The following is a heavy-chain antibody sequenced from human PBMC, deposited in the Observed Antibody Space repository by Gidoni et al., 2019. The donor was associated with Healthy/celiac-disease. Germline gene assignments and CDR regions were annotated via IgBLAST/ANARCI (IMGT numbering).Heavy chain of an antibody. CDR2: SYSGGST. D-gene: IGHD2-21*02. CDR3: ARDDIGGNSGGGLYYYYYGMDV. CDR1: GLGVSSIY. J-gene: IGHJ6*02. V-gene: IGHV3-66*01. Sequence: EVQLVESGGGLVQPGGSLRLSCAASGLGVSSIYMSWVRQAPGKGREWGSVSYSGGSTYSAASVKGRFTISRDNSKNTLYLQMNSLRAEDTAVYYCARDDIGGNSGGGLYYYYYGMDVWGQGTTVTVSS.